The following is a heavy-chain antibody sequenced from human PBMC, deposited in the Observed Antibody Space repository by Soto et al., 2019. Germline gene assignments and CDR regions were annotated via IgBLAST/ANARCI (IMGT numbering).Heavy chain of an antibody. J-gene: IGHJ3*02. CDR1: GGSISPYF. D-gene: IGHD1-26*01. CDR3: ARGRGGTYDAFDI. CDR2: IFYSGTT. Sequence: QVQLQESGPGLMKPSETLSLTCTVSGGSISPYFWSWIRQPPGEGLEWIGYIFYSGTTNYSPSLRSRVSMSIGTSKNQFSLNLTSVTAADTAIYYCARGRGGTYDAFDIWGQGTMVTVSS. V-gene: IGHV4-59*01.